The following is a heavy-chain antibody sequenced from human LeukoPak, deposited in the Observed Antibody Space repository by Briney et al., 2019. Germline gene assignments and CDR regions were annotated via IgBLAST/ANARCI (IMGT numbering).Heavy chain of an antibody. CDR1: GFTVSSNY. CDR2: IYSGGST. Sequence: GGSLRLSCAASGFTVSSNYMSWVRQAPGKGLEWVSVIYSGGSTYYADSVRGRFTISRDNSKNTLYLQMNSLRAEDTAVYYCARNTYCGGDCYWFDYWGQGTLVTVSS. J-gene: IGHJ4*02. V-gene: IGHV3-53*05. CDR3: ARNTYCGGDCYWFDY. D-gene: IGHD2-21*02.